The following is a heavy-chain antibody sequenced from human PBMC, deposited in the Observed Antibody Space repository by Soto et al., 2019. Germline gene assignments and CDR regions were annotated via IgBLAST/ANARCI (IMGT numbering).Heavy chain of an antibody. CDR2: IYYSGST. V-gene: IGHV4-61*01. Sequence: SETLSLTCTVSGGSVSSGSYYWSWIRQPPGKGLEWIGYIYYSGSTNYNPSLKSRVTISVDTSKNQFSLKLSSVTAADTAVYYCARWDSNYYFDYWGQGTLVTVSS. CDR1: GGSVSSGSYY. CDR3: ARWDSNYYFDY. J-gene: IGHJ4*02. D-gene: IGHD4-4*01.